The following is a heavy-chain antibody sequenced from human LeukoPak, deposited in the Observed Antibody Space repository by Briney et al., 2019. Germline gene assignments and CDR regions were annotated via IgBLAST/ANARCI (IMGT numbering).Heavy chain of an antibody. D-gene: IGHD3-10*01. CDR3: ARDFGPTLRFGEFQNWFDP. CDR2: INPSGGST. J-gene: IGHJ5*02. V-gene: IGHV1-46*01. CDR1: GYTFTSYY. Sequence: ASVKVSCKASGYTFTSYYMHWVRQAPGQGLEWMGIINPSGGSTSCAQKFQGRVTMTRDTSTSTVYMELSSLRSEDTAVYYCARDFGPTLRFGEFQNWFDPWGQGTLVTVSS.